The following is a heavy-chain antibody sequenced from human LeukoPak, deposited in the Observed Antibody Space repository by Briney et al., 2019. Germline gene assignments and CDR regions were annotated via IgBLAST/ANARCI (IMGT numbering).Heavy chain of an antibody. CDR3: ARDRAATPLDY. D-gene: IGHD2-15*01. CDR1: GFTFSAYT. V-gene: IGHV3-21*01. CDR2: ITTSSDYK. J-gene: IGHJ4*02. Sequence: GGSLSLSCAASGFTFSAYTMSWVRQAPGKGLEWVSSITTSSDYKYYTDSLRGRLTISRANANNSLFLQMTSLRGDQPAVYYCARDRAATPLDYWGQGILVTVSS.